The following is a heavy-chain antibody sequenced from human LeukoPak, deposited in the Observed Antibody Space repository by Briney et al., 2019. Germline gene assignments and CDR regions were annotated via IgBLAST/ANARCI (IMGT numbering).Heavy chain of an antibody. CDR1: GFTFSSYG. CDR2: ISYDGSNK. Sequence: GGSPRLSCAASGFTFSSYGMHWVRRAPGKGLEWVAVISYDGSNKYYADSVKGRFTISRDNSKNTLYLQMNSLRAEDTAVYYCARDLGYGDPMGSLDYWGQGTLVTVSS. D-gene: IGHD4-17*01. V-gene: IGHV3-30*03. J-gene: IGHJ4*02. CDR3: ARDLGYGDPMGSLDY.